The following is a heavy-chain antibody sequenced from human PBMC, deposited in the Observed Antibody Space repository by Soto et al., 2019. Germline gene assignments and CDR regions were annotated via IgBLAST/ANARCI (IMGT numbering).Heavy chain of an antibody. CDR2: VSGDNGNT. CDR3: ARDLGYCRSGTCQRGWFDP. CDR1: GYTFSSHG. J-gene: IGHJ5*02. Sequence: QVQLVQSGAEVKKPGTSVKVSCTASGYTFSSHGISWVRQAPGQGLQWIGWVSGDNGNTNYAQSLQGRVTMTTDTSTNTGHMELRSLRSDDTAVYYCARDLGYCRSGTCQRGWFDPWSQGTLVIVSS. D-gene: IGHD2-15*01. V-gene: IGHV1-18*01.